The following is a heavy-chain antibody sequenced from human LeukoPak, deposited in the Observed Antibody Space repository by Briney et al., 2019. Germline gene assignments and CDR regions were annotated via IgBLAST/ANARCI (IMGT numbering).Heavy chain of an antibody. V-gene: IGHV4-59*12. D-gene: IGHD2-8*01. CDR1: GGSISNYY. Sequence: PSETLSLTCIVSGGSISNYYWSWIRQPPGKDLEWIGYIYYSGSTYYNPSLKSRVTISVDTSKNQFSLKLSSVTAADTAVYYCARVYAQRNWFDPWGQGTLVTVSS. CDR3: ARVYAQRNWFDP. J-gene: IGHJ5*02. CDR2: IYYSGST.